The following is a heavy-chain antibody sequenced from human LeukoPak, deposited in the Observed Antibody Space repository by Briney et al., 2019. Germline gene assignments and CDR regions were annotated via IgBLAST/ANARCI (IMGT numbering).Heavy chain of an antibody. CDR1: RFTPCSYA. CDR3: ALLPLVASRGTRDVSDI. D-gene: IGHD3-22*01. Sequence: GTPRLSPAPSRFTPCSYAMSTGPEAPGHGLKWGSAISGSGGITYYTDSVKGRVTTSRDNTKNTPYLHRNSLRAQDTALYYIALLPLVASRGTRDVSDIWGQATIVTV. J-gene: IGHJ3*02. CDR2: ISGSGGIT. V-gene: IGHV3-23*01.